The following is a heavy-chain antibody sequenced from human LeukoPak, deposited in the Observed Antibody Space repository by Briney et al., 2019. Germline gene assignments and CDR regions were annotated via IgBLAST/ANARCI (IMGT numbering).Heavy chain of an antibody. D-gene: IGHD6-13*01. V-gene: IGHV4-30-4*01. Sequence: SETLSLTCTVSGVSISSGDYYWSWIRQPPGKGLEWIGYIYYSGSTYYNPSLKSRVTISVDTSKNQFSLKLSSVTAADTAVYYCARDGAAAGLDYWGQGTLVTVSS. J-gene: IGHJ4*02. CDR1: GVSISSGDYY. CDR2: IYYSGST. CDR3: ARDGAAAGLDY.